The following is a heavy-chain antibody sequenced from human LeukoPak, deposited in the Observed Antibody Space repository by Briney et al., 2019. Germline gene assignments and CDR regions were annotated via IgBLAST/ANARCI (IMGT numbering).Heavy chain of an antibody. V-gene: IGHV4-4*02. CDR1: GGSISSSNW. CDR3: ARDLGYGEFDY. J-gene: IGHJ4*02. D-gene: IGHD4-17*01. Sequence: SETLSLTCAVSGGSISSSNWWSWIRQPPGKGLEWIGYIYHSGSTNYNPSLKSRVTISVDTSKNQFSLKLSSVTAADTAVYYCARDLGYGEFDYWGQGTLVTVSS. CDR2: IYHSGST.